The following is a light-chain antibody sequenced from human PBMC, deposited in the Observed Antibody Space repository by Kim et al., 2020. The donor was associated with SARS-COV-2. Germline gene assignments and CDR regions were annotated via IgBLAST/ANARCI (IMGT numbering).Light chain of an antibody. J-gene: IGKJ1*01. V-gene: IGKV3-15*01. CDR3: QQYNKWPPWT. CDR1: QSISIN. Sequence: SPGERVTLSCRASQSISINLAWYQQKPGQAPRLLIYGASTRATGIPARFSGSGSGTEFTLTISSLQSEDFAVYYCQQYNKWPPWTFGQGTKVDIK. CDR2: GAS.